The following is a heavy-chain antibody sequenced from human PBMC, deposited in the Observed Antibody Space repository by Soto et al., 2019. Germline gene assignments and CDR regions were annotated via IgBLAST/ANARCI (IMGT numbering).Heavy chain of an antibody. Sequence: PGGSLSLSCAASGFTFSSYAMSWVRQAPGKGLEWVSAISGSGGSTYYADSVKGRFTISRDNSKNTLYLQMSSLKASDTAMYYCARPRYDFWSAQSPIDAFDIWGQGTMVTVSS. CDR3: ARPRYDFWSAQSPIDAFDI. CDR2: ISGSGGST. CDR1: GFTFSSYA. V-gene: IGHV3-23*01. J-gene: IGHJ3*02. D-gene: IGHD3-3*01.